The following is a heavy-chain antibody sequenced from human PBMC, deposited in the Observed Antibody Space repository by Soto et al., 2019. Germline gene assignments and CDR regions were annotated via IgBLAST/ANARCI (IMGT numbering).Heavy chain of an antibody. CDR2: ISWDGSNR. J-gene: IGHJ4*02. Sequence: EVQLVESGGVVVQPGGSLRLSCAASGFTFDEYAMHWVRQPPGKGLEWVSLISWDGSNRYYADSVQGRFTISRDNSKYSLYLEMNSLRPEDTALYYCAKDISRGPTKNYDFWSGPDYWGQGTLATVSS. V-gene: IGHV3-43D*04. D-gene: IGHD3-3*01. CDR1: GFTFDEYA. CDR3: AKDISRGPTKNYDFWSGPDY.